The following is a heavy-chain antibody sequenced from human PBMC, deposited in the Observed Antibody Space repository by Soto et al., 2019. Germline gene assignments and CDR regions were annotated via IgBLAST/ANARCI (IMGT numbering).Heavy chain of an antibody. CDR3: AKNGQRLATCPEA. D-gene: IGHD6-25*01. CDR2: ITDSGYTA. CDR1: GFSFGTFV. Sequence: GGSLRLSCAASGFSFGTFVMTWFRQAPGGGLEWVASITDSGYTASYAETVEGRFTVSRDNSKNKLHLQMNDLRAEDTATYYCAKNGQRLATCPEAWGQGTLVTVSS. J-gene: IGHJ4*02. V-gene: IGHV3-23*01.